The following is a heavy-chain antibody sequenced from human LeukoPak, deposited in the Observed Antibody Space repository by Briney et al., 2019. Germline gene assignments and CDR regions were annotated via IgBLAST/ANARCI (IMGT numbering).Heavy chain of an antibody. J-gene: IGHJ4*02. V-gene: IGHV5-51*01. CDR3: ASAHYYDSSGYSSLYFDY. D-gene: IGHD3-22*01. CDR1: GYSFTSYW. CDR2: IYPGDSDT. Sequence: GESLKISCKGSGYSFTSYWIGWVRQMPGKGLEWMGIIYPGDSDTRYSPSFQGQVTISADKSISTAYLQWSSLKASDTAMYYRASAHYYDSSGYSSLYFDYWGQGTLVTVSS.